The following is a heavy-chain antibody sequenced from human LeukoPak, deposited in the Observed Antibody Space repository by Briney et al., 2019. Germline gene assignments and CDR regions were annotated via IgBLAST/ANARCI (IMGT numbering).Heavy chain of an antibody. CDR2: IKQDGSEK. CDR3: ARELRGIAVAHG. D-gene: IGHD6-19*01. Sequence: HAGGSLRLSCAASGFTFSSYWMSWVRQAPGKGLEWVANIKQDGSEKYYVDSVKGRFTISRDNAKNSLYLQMNCLRAEDTAVYYCARELRGIAVAHGWGQGTLVTVPS. CDR1: GFTFSSYW. V-gene: IGHV3-7*01. J-gene: IGHJ4*02.